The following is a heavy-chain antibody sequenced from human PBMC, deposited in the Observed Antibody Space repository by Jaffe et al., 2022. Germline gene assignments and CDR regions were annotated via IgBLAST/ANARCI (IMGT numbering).Heavy chain of an antibody. D-gene: IGHD6-19*01. Sequence: EVQLVQSGSEVKKPGESLKISCKGSGYSFTSYWIGWVRQMPGKGLEWMGIIYPGDSDTRYSPSFQGQVTISADKSISTAYLQWSSLKASDTAMYYCVRHTGDSSGWFTPKPFNYWGQGTLVTVSS. J-gene: IGHJ4*02. CDR1: GYSFTSYW. V-gene: IGHV5-51*01. CDR3: VRHTGDSSGWFTPKPFNY. CDR2: IYPGDSDT.